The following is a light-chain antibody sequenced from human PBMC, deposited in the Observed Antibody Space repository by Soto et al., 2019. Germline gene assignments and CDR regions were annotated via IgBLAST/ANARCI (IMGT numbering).Light chain of an antibody. CDR3: QQYNSWPPWT. Sequence: EIVMTQSPATLSVSPGERATLSCRASQSVSRNLAWYQQKPGQAPRLLIYGASTMATGIPARFSGSGSGTEFSLIISSLQSEDFAVYYCQQYNSWPPWTFGQGTKVEIK. CDR2: GAS. CDR1: QSVSRN. J-gene: IGKJ1*01. V-gene: IGKV3-15*01.